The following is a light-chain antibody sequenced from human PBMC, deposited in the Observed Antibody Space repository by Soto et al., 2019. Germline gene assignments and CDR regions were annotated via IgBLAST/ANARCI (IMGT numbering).Light chain of an antibody. Sequence: DIQITQSPSSLSASVGDRVTITCRASQSISSYLNWYQQKPGKAPKLLIYDASSLESGVPSRFSGSGSGTEFTLTISSLQTDDFASYYCQQYDSYSWTFGQGTKVDIK. CDR2: DAS. CDR1: QSISSY. CDR3: QQYDSYSWT. V-gene: IGKV1-5*01. J-gene: IGKJ1*01.